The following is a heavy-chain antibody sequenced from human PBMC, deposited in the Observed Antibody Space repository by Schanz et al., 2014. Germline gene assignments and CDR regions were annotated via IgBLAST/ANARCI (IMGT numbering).Heavy chain of an antibody. V-gene: IGHV1-2*02. CDR2: INPNSGGT. J-gene: IGHJ2*01. D-gene: IGHD6-6*01. CDR1: RYPSTGYY. Sequence: QVHLVQSGSEVKKPGASVKVSCKASRYPSTGYYMHWVRQAPGQGLEWMGWINPNSGGTNYAQKFQGRVTMTRDTSISTAYMELSRLRSDDTAVYYCARAGQDFEYSSLSPIWYFDLWGRGTLVTVSS. CDR3: ARAGQDFEYSSLSPIWYFDL.